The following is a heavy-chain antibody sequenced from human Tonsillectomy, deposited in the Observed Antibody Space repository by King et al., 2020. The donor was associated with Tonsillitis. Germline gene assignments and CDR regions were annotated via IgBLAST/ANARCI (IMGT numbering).Heavy chain of an antibody. CDR2: ISSGSGYI. CDR1: GFTFSKYT. J-gene: IGHJ4*02. D-gene: IGHD3-9*01. CDR3: ARVTYDILTGYYLDYFDY. Sequence: VQLVESGGGLVKPGGSLRVSCAASGFTFSKYTMHWVRQAPGKGLEWVSSISSGSGYIHYADSVKGRFTISRDNAKNSLFLQMNSLRAEDTALYYCARVTYDILTGYYLDYFDYWGQGTLVTVSS. V-gene: IGHV3-21*01.